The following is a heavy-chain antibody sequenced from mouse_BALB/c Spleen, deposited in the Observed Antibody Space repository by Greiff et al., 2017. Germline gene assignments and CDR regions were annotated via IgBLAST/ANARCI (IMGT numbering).Heavy chain of an antibody. D-gene: IGHD4-1*01. CDR3: TRDRTGIREGSWYFDV. CDR1: GFSFSSYT. V-gene: IGHV5-6-4*01. Sequence: EVKLMESGGGLVKPCGSLTLSCAASGFSFSSYTMSWVRQTLAKRLVWVATISSGGSYTYYPHSVKGRFTISRDNAKNTLYLQMSSLKSEDTAMYYCTRDRTGIREGSWYFDVWGAGTTVTVSS. J-gene: IGHJ1*01. CDR2: ISSGGSYT.